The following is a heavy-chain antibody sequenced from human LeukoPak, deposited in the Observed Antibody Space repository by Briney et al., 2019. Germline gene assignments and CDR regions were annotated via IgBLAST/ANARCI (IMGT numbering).Heavy chain of an antibody. V-gene: IGHV4-59*08. CDR3: ASLYSSSWVEYFQH. CDR1: GGSISSYY. CDR2: IYYSGST. J-gene: IGHJ1*01. D-gene: IGHD6-13*01. Sequence: SETLSLTCTVSGGSISSYYWSWIRQPPGKGLEWIGYIYYSGSTNYNPSLKSRVTISVDTSKNQFSLKLSSVTAADTAVYYCASLYSSSWVEYFQHWGQGTLVTVSS.